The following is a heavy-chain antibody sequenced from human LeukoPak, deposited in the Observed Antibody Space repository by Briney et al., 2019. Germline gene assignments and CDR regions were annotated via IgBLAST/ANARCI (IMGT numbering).Heavy chain of an antibody. Sequence: PGGSLRLSCAASGFTFSSYWMHWVRQAPGKGLEWVSGISWNSGSIGYADSVKGRFTISRDNAKNSLYLQMNSLRAEDTALYYCAKDRGASSSSDAFDIWGQGTMVTVSS. J-gene: IGHJ3*02. D-gene: IGHD6-13*01. CDR3: AKDRGASSSSDAFDI. V-gene: IGHV3-9*01. CDR1: GFTFSSYW. CDR2: ISWNSGSI.